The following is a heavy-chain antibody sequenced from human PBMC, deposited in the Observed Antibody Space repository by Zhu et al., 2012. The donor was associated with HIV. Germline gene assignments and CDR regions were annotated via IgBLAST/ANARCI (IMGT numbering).Heavy chain of an antibody. Sequence: QVQLQESGPGLVQPSQTLSCNCTVSGDSISSNDYYWTWIRQSPGKGLEWIGHIYYSGNTNLNPSLKSRLSISIDTSENRFSLNLKSVTAADTAVYYCARAQMSSSTWYSPAGFFDIWGQGTMVTVST. J-gene: IGHJ3*02. D-gene: IGHD2-2*01. CDR2: IYYSGNT. V-gene: IGHV4-30-4*01. CDR3: ARAQMSSSTWYSPAGFFDI. CDR1: GDSISSNDYY.